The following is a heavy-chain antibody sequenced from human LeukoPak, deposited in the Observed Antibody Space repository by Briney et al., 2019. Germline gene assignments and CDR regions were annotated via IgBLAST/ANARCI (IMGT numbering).Heavy chain of an antibody. CDR1: GGSFSGYY. D-gene: IGHD3-22*01. J-gene: IGHJ4*02. V-gene: IGHV4-34*01. Sequence: PSETLSLTCAVYGGSFSGYYWSWIRQPPGKGLEWIGEINHSGSTNYNPSLKSRVTISVDTSKNQFSLKLSSVTAADTAVYFCAREGKYYDSSGYDYWGQGTLVTVSS. CDR3: AREGKYYDSSGYDY. CDR2: INHSGST.